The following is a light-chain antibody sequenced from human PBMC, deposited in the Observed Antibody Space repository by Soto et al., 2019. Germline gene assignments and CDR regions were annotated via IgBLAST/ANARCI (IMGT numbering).Light chain of an antibody. CDR1: QSISSW. J-gene: IGKJ2*01. CDR2: DAS. V-gene: IGKV1-5*01. Sequence: DIQMTQSPSTLSASVGDRVTITCRASQSISSWLAWYQQKPGKAPKLLIYDASSLESGVPSRFSGSGSGTEFTLTISSLQHDDFATYYCQQYNRYLYTFGQGTKMEIK. CDR3: QQYNRYLYT.